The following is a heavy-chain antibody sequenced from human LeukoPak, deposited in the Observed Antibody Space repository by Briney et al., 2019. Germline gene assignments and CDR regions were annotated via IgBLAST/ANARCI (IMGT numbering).Heavy chain of an antibody. D-gene: IGHD3-10*01. CDR3: ARVPRELRFGELSLSLYFDY. Sequence: ASVKVSCKASGYTFTGYYMHWVRQAPGQGLEWMGWINPNSGGTNYAQKFQGRVTMTRDTFISTAYMELSRLRSDDTAVYYCARVPRELRFGELSLSLYFDYWGQGTLVTVSS. J-gene: IGHJ4*02. CDR1: GYTFTGYY. CDR2: INPNSGGT. V-gene: IGHV1-2*02.